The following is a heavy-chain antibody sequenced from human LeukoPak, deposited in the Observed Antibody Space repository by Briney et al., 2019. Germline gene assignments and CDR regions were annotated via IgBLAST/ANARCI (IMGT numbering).Heavy chain of an antibody. CDR2: ISGSGGST. CDR1: GFTFSSYA. CDR3: AKVDDSSGYSVFDY. Sequence: PGGSLRLACAASGFTFSSYALSWVRQAPGKGLEWVSAISGSGGSTYYADSVKGRFTISRDNSKNTLYLQMNSLRAEDTAVYYCAKVDDSSGYSVFDYWGQGTLVTVSS. D-gene: IGHD3-22*01. V-gene: IGHV3-23*01. J-gene: IGHJ4*02.